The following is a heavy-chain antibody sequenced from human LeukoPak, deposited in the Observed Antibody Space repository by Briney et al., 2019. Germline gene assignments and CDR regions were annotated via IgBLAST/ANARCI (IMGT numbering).Heavy chain of an antibody. CDR3: ARVPYSYGPFDY. V-gene: IGHV1-69*01. CDR2: IIPILGTA. J-gene: IGHJ4*02. Sequence: SVKVSCKASGGTFSSYAISWVRQAPGQGLEWMGGIIPILGTANYVQKFQGRVTITADESTSTAYMELSSLRSEDTAVYYCARVPYSYGPFDYWGQGTLVTVSS. CDR1: GGTFSSYA. D-gene: IGHD5-18*01.